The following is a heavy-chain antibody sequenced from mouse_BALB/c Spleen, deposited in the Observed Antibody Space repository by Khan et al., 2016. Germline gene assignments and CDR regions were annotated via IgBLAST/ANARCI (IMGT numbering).Heavy chain of an antibody. CDR1: GFNIKDTF. V-gene: IGHV14-3*02. D-gene: IGHD1-1*01. J-gene: IGHJ2*01. Sequence: VQLKQSGAELVKPGASVKLSCTASGFNIKDTFMHWVKQRPEQGLEWIGRIDPANGNTRYDPKFQGKATITAATSSNKAYLQLSSLTSEDTAVYYCARRGPIYYYGSTYGYWGQGTTLTVSS. CDR2: IDPANGNT. CDR3: ARRGPIYYYGSTYGY.